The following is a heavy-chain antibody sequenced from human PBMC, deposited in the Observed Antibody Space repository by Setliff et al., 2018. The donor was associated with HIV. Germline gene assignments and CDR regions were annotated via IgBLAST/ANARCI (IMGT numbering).Heavy chain of an antibody. J-gene: IGHJ4*02. CDR3: TLSSPYYDSLDY. Sequence: LSLSCAASGFTFSSSDMHWVRHVPGKGLEWVAFIRYDGSNEIYADSVKGRFTISRDNSKNALYLQMNSLKTEDTAVYYCTLSSPYYDSLDYWGQGTLVTVSS. CDR1: GFTFSSSD. V-gene: IGHV3-33*03. CDR2: IRYDGSNE. D-gene: IGHD3-22*01.